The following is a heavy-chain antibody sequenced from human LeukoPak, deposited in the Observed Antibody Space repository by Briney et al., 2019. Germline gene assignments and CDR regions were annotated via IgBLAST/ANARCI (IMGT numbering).Heavy chain of an antibody. Sequence: SETLSLTCAVYGGSFSGYYWSWIRQPPGKGLEWIGEINHSGSTNYNPSLKSRVTISVDTSKNQFSLKLSSVTAADTAVYYCAGGKGTPHYYYYYYMDVWGKGTTVTISS. CDR1: GGSFSGYY. V-gene: IGHV4-34*01. J-gene: IGHJ6*03. CDR3: AGGKGTPHYYYYYYMDV. D-gene: IGHD1-1*01. CDR2: INHSGST.